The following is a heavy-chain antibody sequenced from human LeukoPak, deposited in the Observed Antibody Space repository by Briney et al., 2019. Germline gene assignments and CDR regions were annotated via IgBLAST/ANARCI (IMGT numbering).Heavy chain of an antibody. Sequence: GSSVKVSCKASGGTFSSYAISWVRQAPGQGLEWMGRINPILGIANYAQKFQGRVTITANKSTSTAYMELSSLRSEDTAVYYCATGDRYSSSPHNWFDPWGQGTLVTVSS. CDR2: INPILGIA. CDR3: ATGDRYSSSPHNWFDP. V-gene: IGHV1-69*04. J-gene: IGHJ5*02. CDR1: GGTFSSYA. D-gene: IGHD6-6*01.